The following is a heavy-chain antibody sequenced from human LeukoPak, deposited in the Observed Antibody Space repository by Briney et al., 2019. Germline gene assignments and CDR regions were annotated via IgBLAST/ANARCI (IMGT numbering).Heavy chain of an antibody. D-gene: IGHD3-10*01. CDR3: ARGRYYGSGSYPVDY. CDR2: INHSGST. V-gene: IGHV4-34*01. Sequence: SETLSLTCAVYGGSFSSYYWSWIRQPPGKGLEWIGEINHSGSTNYNPSLKSRVTISVDTSKNQFSLKLSSVTAADTAVYYCARGRYYGSGSYPVDYWGQGTLVTVSS. J-gene: IGHJ4*02. CDR1: GGSFSSYY.